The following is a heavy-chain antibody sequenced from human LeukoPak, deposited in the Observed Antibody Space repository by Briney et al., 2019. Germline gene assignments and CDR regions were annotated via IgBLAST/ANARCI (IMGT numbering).Heavy chain of an antibody. D-gene: IGHD3-3*01. CDR3: ARDLYYDFWSGYYDY. CDR1: GGTFSSYA. V-gene: IGHV1-69*05. Sequence: GASVKVSCKASGGTFSSYAITWVRQAPGQGLEWMGGIIPIFGTANYAQKFQGRVTITTDESTSTAYMELSSLRSEDTAVYYCARDLYYDFWSGYYDYWGQGTLVTVSS. J-gene: IGHJ4*02. CDR2: IIPIFGTA.